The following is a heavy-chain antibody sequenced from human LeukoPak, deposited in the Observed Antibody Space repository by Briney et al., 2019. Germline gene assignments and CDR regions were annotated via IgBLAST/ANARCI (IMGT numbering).Heavy chain of an antibody. D-gene: IGHD3-22*01. J-gene: IGHJ6*02. V-gene: IGHV3-21*05. CDR1: GFTFSTYS. CDR2: ISSSSISI. Sequence: GGSLRLSCAASGFTFSTYSMNWVRQAPGKGLEWLSYISSSSISIYYADSVKGRFTISRDNAKNSLYLQMNSLRAEDTAVYYCARANPYNYYDSSGYYGSSYYYYGMDVWGQGTTVTVSS. CDR3: ARANPYNYYDSSGYYGSSYYYYGMDV.